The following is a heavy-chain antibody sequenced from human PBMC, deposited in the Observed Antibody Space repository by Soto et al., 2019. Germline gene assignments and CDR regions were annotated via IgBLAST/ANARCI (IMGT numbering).Heavy chain of an antibody. CDR1: GYSISSGYY. D-gene: IGHD3-3*01. CDR2: IYHSGST. CDR3: ARDTMHYDFWSGYQYYYYYGMDV. J-gene: IGHJ6*02. Sequence: NPSETLSLTCAVSGYSISSGYYWGWIRQPPGKGLEWIGSIYHSGSTYYNPSLKSRVTISVDTSKNQFSLKLSSVTAADTAVYYCARDTMHYDFWSGYQYYYYYGMDVWGQGTTVTVSS. V-gene: IGHV4-38-2*02.